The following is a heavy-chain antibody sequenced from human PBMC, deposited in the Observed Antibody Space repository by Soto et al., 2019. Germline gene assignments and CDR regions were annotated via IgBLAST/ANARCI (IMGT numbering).Heavy chain of an antibody. V-gene: IGHV1-2*04. D-gene: IGHD3-22*01. Sequence: QVQLVQSGAEVKKPGASVKVSCKASGYTFTGYYMHWVRQAPGQGLEWMGWTNPNSGGTNYAQKFQGWVTMTRDTSISTAWMELCSLRSDGTAVYYCARAPRDSSGYTQYYFGYWGQGTVVTVSS. CDR1: GYTFTGYY. J-gene: IGHJ4*02. CDR3: ARAPRDSSGYTQYYFGY. CDR2: TNPNSGGT.